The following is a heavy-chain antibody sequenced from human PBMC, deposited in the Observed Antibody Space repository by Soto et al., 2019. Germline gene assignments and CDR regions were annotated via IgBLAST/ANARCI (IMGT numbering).Heavy chain of an antibody. CDR2: INHSGST. D-gene: IGHD2-2*01. CDR3: ARVGVNIVVVPADKAPHIPPIRRKNNWFDP. J-gene: IGHJ5*02. Sequence: QVQLQQWGAGLLKPSETLSLTCAVYGGSFSGYYWSWIRQPPGKGLEWIGEINHSGSTNYNPSLKSRVTISVDTSKNQFSLKLSSVTAADTAVYYCARVGVNIVVVPADKAPHIPPIRRKNNWFDPWGQGTLVTVSS. CDR1: GGSFSGYY. V-gene: IGHV4-34*01.